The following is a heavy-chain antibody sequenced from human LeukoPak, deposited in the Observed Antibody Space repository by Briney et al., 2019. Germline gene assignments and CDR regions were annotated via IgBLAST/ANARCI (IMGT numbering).Heavy chain of an antibody. CDR2: ISSSGDSL. J-gene: IGHJ4*02. CDR3: ARARGATDY. V-gene: IGHV3-11*01. Sequence: GGSLRLSCAASGFTFSDYYMTWIRQAPGKGLEWVSFISSSGDSLYYADSVRGRFTISRDNAKKSLYLQMSSLRADDTAVYYCARARGATDYWGQGTLVTVSS. CDR1: GFTFSDYY. D-gene: IGHD1-26*01.